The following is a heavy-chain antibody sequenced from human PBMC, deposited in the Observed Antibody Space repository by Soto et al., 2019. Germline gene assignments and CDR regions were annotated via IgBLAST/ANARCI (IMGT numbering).Heavy chain of an antibody. CDR1: GGSISSYY. D-gene: IGHD2-21*01. CDR3: AGVVGVGRDWFDP. CDR2: IYYIGST. V-gene: IGHV4-59*01. Sequence: QVQLQESGPGLVKPSETLSLTCTVSGGSISSYYWSWIRQPPGKGLEWIGYIYYIGSTNYNPSLNSRFTISVATSKNQFSLKLSSVTAADTAVYYCAGVVGVGRDWFDPWGQGTLVTVSS. J-gene: IGHJ5*02.